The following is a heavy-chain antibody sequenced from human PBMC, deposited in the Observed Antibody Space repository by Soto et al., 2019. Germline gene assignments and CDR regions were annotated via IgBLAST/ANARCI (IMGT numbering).Heavy chain of an antibody. D-gene: IGHD3-10*02. V-gene: IGHV3-15*01. Sequence: KAGGSLRLSCAASGFTFSNAWMSWVRQAPGKGLEWVGRIKSKTDGGTTDYAAPVKGRFTIPRDDSKNTLYLQMNSLKTEDTAVYYCTTAKEAMVGYYYYGMDVWGQGTTVTVSS. CDR3: TTAKEAMVGYYYYGMDV. CDR2: IKSKTDGGTT. CDR1: GFTFSNAW. J-gene: IGHJ6*02.